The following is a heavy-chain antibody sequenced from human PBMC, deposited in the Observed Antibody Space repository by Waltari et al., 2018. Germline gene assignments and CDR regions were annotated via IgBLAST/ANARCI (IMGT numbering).Heavy chain of an antibody. D-gene: IGHD5-18*01. Sequence: QVQLQQWGAGLLKPSETLSLTCAVYGGSFSGYYRSWIRQPPGKGLEWIGEINHSGSTNYNPSLKSRVTISVDTSKNQFSLKLSSVTAADTAVYYCARGLWLGPLGYWGQGTLVTVSS. J-gene: IGHJ4*02. CDR2: INHSGST. CDR3: ARGLWLGPLGY. CDR1: GGSFSGYY. V-gene: IGHV4-34*01.